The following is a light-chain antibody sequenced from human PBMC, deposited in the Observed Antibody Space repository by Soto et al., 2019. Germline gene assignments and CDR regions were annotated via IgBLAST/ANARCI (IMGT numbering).Light chain of an antibody. CDR2: AAS. CDR3: LQHKSYPLT. CDR1: QGIGND. V-gene: IGKV1-17*01. J-gene: IGKJ5*01. Sequence: DIQMTQSPSSLSASVGDRVTITCRASQGIGNDLGWYQQKPGKAPKRLIYAASSLQSGVPSRFSGSGSGTEFTLTISSLQPEDVATYYCLQHKSYPLTFGQGTRLEIK.